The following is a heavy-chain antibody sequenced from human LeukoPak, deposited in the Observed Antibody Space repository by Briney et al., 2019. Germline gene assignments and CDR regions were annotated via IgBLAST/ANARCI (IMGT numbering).Heavy chain of an antibody. CDR2: ISAYNGNT. V-gene: IGHV1-18*01. D-gene: IGHD6-13*01. J-gene: IGHJ4*02. Sequence: ASVKVSCKASGYTFINYGITWVRQAPGQGLEWMGWISAYNGNTNYAQKLQGRVTMTTDTSTSTAYMELRSLRSDDTVVYYCARDMGGSSLIDYWGQGTLVTVSS. CDR3: ARDMGGSSLIDY. CDR1: GYTFINYG.